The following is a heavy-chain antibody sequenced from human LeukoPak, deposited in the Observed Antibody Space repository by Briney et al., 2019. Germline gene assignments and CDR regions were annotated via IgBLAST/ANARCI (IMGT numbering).Heavy chain of an antibody. Sequence: PGGSLRLSCAASGFTFSSYSMNWVRQAPGKGLEWVSSISSSSSYIYYADSVKGRFTISRDNAKNSLYLQMNSLRAEDMALYYCAKVVRPGYCSGGSCYLFDYWGQGTLVTVSS. CDR1: GFTFSSYS. J-gene: IGHJ4*02. CDR3: AKVVRPGYCSGGSCYLFDY. D-gene: IGHD2-15*01. V-gene: IGHV3-21*04. CDR2: ISSSSSYI.